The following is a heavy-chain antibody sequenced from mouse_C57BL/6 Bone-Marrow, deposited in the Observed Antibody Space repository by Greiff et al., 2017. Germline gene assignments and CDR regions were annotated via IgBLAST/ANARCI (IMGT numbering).Heavy chain of an antibody. J-gene: IGHJ1*03. Sequence: QVQLQQPGAELVKPGASVKLSCKASGYTFTSYWMHWVKQRPGQGLEWIGMIHPNSGSTNYNEKFKSKATLTVDKSSSTAYMQLSSLTSEDSAVYYCARSRYCGRSHWYFDVWGTGTTVTVSS. CDR3: ARSRYCGRSHWYFDV. CDR1: GYTFTSYW. V-gene: IGHV1-64*01. D-gene: IGHD1-1*01. CDR2: IHPNSGST.